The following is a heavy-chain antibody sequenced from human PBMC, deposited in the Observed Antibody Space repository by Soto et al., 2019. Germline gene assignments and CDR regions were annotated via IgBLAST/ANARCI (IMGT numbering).Heavy chain of an antibody. D-gene: IGHD2-2*01. J-gene: IGHJ1*01. CDR3: AKARGSSTPAPGSY. CDR1: GFTFSSYA. Sequence: GGSLRLSCAASGFTFSSYAMHWVRQAPGKGLEWVAVISYDGSNKYYADSVKGRFTISRDNSKNTLSLQMNSLRAEDTAVYYCAKARGSSTPAPGSYWGQGTQVTVSS. V-gene: IGHV3-30-3*01. CDR2: ISYDGSNK.